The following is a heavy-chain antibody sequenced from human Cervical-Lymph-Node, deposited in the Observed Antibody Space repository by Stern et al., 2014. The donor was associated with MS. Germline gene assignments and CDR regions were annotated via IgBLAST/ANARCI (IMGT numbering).Heavy chain of an antibody. V-gene: IGHV4-4*07. CDR1: GASFTDYY. Sequence: QVQLQESGPGLVKPSETLSLTCTVSGASFTDYYWSWIRQPPGKGLEWIGHVYSNGNTDYNPSLRTRVTMSLDTSNNQYSLRLTSASPADTAVYYCTRGGRMASMFFWGQGILVTVSS. J-gene: IGHJ4*02. D-gene: IGHD5-24*01. CDR3: TRGGRMASMFF. CDR2: VYSNGNT.